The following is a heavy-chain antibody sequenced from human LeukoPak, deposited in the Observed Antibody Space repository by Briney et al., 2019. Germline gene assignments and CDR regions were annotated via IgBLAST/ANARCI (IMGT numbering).Heavy chain of an antibody. V-gene: IGHV4-34*01. CDR1: GGXFSGYY. CDR2: INHSGST. D-gene: IGHD3-10*01. J-gene: IGHJ3*02. CDR3: TRGLEYYYGSGSYYAAFDI. Sequence: SETLSLTCAVYGGXFSGYYWSWIRQPPGKGLEWIGEINHSGSTNYNPSLKSRVTISVDTSKNQFSLKLSSVTAADTAVYYCTRGLEYYYGSGSYYAAFDIWGQGTMVTVSS.